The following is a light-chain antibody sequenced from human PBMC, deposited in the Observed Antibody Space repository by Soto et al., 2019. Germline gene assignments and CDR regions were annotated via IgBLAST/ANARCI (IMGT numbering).Light chain of an antibody. J-gene: IGLJ1*01. CDR2: EVS. Sequence: QCALTQPASVSGSPGQSITTSCTGTSSDVGSYNLASWYQQHPGKAPKLMIYEVSQRPSGVSNRFSGSKSGNTASLTISGLQAEDEADYYCCSYAGSSTFYVFGAGTKVTVL. V-gene: IGLV2-23*02. CDR1: SSDVGSYNL. CDR3: CSYAGSSTFYV.